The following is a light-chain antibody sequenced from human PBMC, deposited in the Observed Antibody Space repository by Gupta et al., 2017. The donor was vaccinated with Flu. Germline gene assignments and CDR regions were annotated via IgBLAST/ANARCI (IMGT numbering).Light chain of an antibody. J-gene: IGLJ3*02. V-gene: IGLV1-47*01. CDR1: SSNIGSNY. CDR3: AAWDDSLSGWV. Sequence: RVTISCSGSSSNIGSNYVYWYQQLPATAPKLLIYRNNQRTSGVPDRFSGSKSGTTASLAIXGXRAEEEXDYYCAAWDDSLSGWVFGGGTKLTVL. CDR2: RNN.